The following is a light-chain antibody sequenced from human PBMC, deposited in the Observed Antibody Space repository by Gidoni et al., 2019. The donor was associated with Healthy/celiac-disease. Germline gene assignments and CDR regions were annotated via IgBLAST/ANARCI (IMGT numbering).Light chain of an antibody. Sequence: DIQMTQSPSSLSASVGDRVTITCRASQSISSYLHWYQQKPGKAPKLLIYAASRLQSGVPSRFSGSGSGTYFTLTISSLQPEDFATYYCQQSYSTSWTFGQGTKVEIK. CDR3: QQSYSTSWT. V-gene: IGKV1-39*01. CDR2: AAS. CDR1: QSISSY. J-gene: IGKJ1*01.